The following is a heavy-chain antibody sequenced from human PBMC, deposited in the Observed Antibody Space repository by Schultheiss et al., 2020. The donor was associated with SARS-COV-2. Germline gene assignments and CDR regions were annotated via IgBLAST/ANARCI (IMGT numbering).Heavy chain of an antibody. J-gene: IGHJ4*02. CDR1: GFTFSSYV. V-gene: IGHV3-23*01. CDR2: ISGSGGST. Sequence: GGSLRLSCAGSGFTFSSYVMTWVRQAPGKGLEWVSLISGSGGSTYYADSVKGRFTISRDNSKNTLYLQMNSLRAEDTAVYYCARDHWARGSSSAAVEGDFDYWGQGTLVTVSS. D-gene: IGHD6-6*01. CDR3: ARDHWARGSSSAAVEGDFDY.